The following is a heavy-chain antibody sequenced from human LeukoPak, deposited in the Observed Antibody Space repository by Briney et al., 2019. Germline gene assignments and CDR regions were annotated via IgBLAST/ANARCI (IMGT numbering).Heavy chain of an antibody. J-gene: IGHJ4*02. V-gene: IGHV3-21*01. Sequence: GGSLRLSCAASGFTFSNYWMSWARQAPGKGLEWVSSISSSSSYIYYADSVKGRFTISRDNAKNSLYLQMNSLRAEDTAVYYCARAGIAVAGTGFDYWGQGTLVTVSS. CDR3: ARAGIAVAGTGFDY. CDR1: GFTFSNYW. D-gene: IGHD6-19*01. CDR2: ISSSSSYI.